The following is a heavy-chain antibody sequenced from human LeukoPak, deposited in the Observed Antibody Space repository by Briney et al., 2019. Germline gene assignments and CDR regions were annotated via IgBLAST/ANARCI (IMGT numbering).Heavy chain of an antibody. CDR1: GGSISSYY. Sequence: SETLSLTCTVSGGSISSYYWSWIRQPAGKGLEWIGRIYTSGSTNYNPSLKSRVTMSVDTSKNQFSLKLSSVTAADTAVYYCARSRRGSLYSYYFDYWGQGTLVTVSS. CDR2: IYTSGST. J-gene: IGHJ4*02. D-gene: IGHD1-26*01. V-gene: IGHV4-4*07. CDR3: ARSRRGSLYSYYFDY.